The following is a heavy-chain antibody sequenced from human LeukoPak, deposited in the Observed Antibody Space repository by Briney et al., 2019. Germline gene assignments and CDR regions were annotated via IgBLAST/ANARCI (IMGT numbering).Heavy chain of an antibody. CDR1: GGTFSSYA. Sequence: SVKVSCKASGGTFSSYAISWVRQAPGQGLEWRGGIIPIFGTANYAQKFQGRVTITADESTSTAYMELSSLRSEDTAVYYCARILGYCSSTSCSPEYYYYYYMDVWGKGTTVTVSS. V-gene: IGHV1-69*13. D-gene: IGHD2-2*01. J-gene: IGHJ6*03. CDR2: IIPIFGTA. CDR3: ARILGYCSSTSCSPEYYYYYYMDV.